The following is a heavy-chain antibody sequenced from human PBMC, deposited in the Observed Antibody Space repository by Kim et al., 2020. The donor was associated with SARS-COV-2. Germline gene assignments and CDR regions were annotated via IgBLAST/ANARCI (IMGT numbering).Heavy chain of an antibody. CDR3: ARVRNEPMSRYTCM. V-gene: IGHV3-49*03. D-gene: IGHD1-1*01. Sequence: GGSLRLSCSPSGFRFGDYALSWFRQAPGKGLEWVGVIRATPSARATEYAASVKGRFTISRDDSTSIAYLQMNSLKREDTAMYFCARVRNEPMSRYTCM. CDR1: GFRFGDYA. CDR2: IRATPSARAT. J-gene: IGHJ6*01.